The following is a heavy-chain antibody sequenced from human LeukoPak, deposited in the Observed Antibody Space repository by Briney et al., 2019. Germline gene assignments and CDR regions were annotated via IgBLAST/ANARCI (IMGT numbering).Heavy chain of an antibody. J-gene: IGHJ4*02. D-gene: IGHD6-13*01. CDR3: ARASRIAAAGPSYYFDY. V-gene: IGHV3-30*03. CDR1: GFTFSSYG. CDR2: ISYDGSNK. Sequence: GRSLRLSCAASGFTFSSYGMHWVRQAPGKRLEWVAVISYDGSNKYYADSVKGRFTISRDNAKNSLYLQMNSLRAEDTAVYYCARASRIAAAGPSYYFDYWGQGTLVTVSS.